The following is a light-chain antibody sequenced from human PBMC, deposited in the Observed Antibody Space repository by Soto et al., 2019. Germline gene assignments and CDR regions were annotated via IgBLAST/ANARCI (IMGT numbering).Light chain of an antibody. Sequence: EIVLTQSPGTLSLSPGERATLSSRASQSVSSSYLAWYQQKPGQAPRLLIYGASSRATGIPDRFSGSGSGTDFTLTISRLEPGDFAVYYCQQYGSSPRTFGPGTKVDIK. V-gene: IGKV3-20*01. CDR3: QQYGSSPRT. J-gene: IGKJ3*01. CDR1: QSVSSSY. CDR2: GAS.